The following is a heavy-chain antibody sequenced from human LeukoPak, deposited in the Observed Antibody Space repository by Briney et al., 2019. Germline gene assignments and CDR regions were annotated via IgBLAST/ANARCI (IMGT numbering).Heavy chain of an antibody. V-gene: IGHV4-38-2*02. CDR3: AREPAITFNWFDP. D-gene: IGHD5-12*01. J-gene: IGHJ5*02. CDR1: GYSISSGY. Sequence: SETLSLTCGVSGYSISSGYWAWIRQPPGKGLEWIASIYHSGTTYSNPSLQSRVTLSVDTSRNQFSLKLSAVTAADTAVYYCAREPAITFNWFDPWGQGTLVSVSS. CDR2: IYHSGTT.